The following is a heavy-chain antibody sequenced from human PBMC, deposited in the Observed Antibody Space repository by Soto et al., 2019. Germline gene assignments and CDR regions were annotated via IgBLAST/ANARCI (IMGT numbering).Heavy chain of an antibody. J-gene: IGHJ4*02. CDR1: GFTFSDFP. Sequence: AGGSLRLSCVASGFTFSDFPLHWVRRAPGKGLEWVAVISYDGNDESYSDSVKGRFTISRDNSKTTVYRQMNCLRADDMAVYHCARDMGHDYAWGRLDYLGRGTRGAVSS. CDR3: ARDMGHDYAWGRLDY. CDR2: ISYDGNDE. V-gene: IGHV3-30-3*01. D-gene: IGHD3-16*01.